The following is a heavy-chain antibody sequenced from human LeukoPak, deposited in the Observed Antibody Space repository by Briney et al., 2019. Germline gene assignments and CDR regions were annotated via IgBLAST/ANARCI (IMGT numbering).Heavy chain of an antibody. CDR2: IYYSGST. CDR1: GGSISSSSYY. Sequence: SETLSLTCTVSGGSISSSSYYWDWIRQPPGKGLEWIGSIYYSGSTYYNPSLKSRVTISVDTSKNQFSLKLSSVTAADTAVYYCARSPGEMATTNDALDIWGQGTMVTVSS. D-gene: IGHD5-24*01. V-gene: IGHV4-39*07. CDR3: ARSPGEMATTNDALDI. J-gene: IGHJ3*02.